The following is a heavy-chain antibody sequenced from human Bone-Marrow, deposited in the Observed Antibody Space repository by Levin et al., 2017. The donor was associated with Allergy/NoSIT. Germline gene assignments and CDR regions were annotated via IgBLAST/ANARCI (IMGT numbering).Heavy chain of an antibody. CDR1: GSSFTSHD. Sequence: ASVKVSCRASGSSFTSHDINWLRQAPGQGFEWMGWMNPYSGNTYYAQKFQGRLTMTRDMSISTAFMELSSLRSEDTAIYYCARNGAVVVPAETWFDPWGQGTLVTVSS. D-gene: IGHD2-2*01. J-gene: IGHJ5*02. CDR2: MNPYSGNT. V-gene: IGHV1-8*01. CDR3: ARNGAVVVPAETWFDP.